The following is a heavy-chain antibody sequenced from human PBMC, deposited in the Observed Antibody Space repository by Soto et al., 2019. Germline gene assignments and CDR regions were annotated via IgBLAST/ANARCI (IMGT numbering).Heavy chain of an antibody. CDR1: GGSISSGGYY. Sequence: SETLSLTCTVSGGSISSGGYYWSWIRQHPGKGLEWIGYIYYSGSTYYNPSLKSRVTISVDTSKNQFSLKLSSVTAADTAVYYCARHNYGSGSTYFDYWGQGTLVTVSS. CDR3: ARHNYGSGSTYFDY. J-gene: IGHJ4*02. D-gene: IGHD3-10*01. V-gene: IGHV4-31*03. CDR2: IYYSGST.